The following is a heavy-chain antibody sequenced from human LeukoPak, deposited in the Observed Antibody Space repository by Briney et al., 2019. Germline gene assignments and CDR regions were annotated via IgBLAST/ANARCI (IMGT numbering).Heavy chain of an antibody. CDR3: ARGWPPPAAGFDY. D-gene: IGHD6-13*01. J-gene: IGHJ4*02. Sequence: GGSLRLSCAASGFTVSSNYMSWVRQAPGQGLEWVSILYSGGDTYYAASVKGRFTISRDNSKNTLYLQMNSLRAEDTAVYYCARGWPPPAAGFDYWGQGTLVTVSS. CDR2: LYSGGDT. CDR1: GFTVSSNY. V-gene: IGHV3-53*01.